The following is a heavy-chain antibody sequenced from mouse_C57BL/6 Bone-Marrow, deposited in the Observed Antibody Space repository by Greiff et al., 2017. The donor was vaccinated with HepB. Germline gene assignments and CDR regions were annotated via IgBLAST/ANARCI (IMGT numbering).Heavy chain of an antibody. D-gene: IGHD2-2*01. V-gene: IGHV5-6*02. J-gene: IGHJ2*01. Sequence: EVMLVESGGDLVKPGGSLKLSCAASGFTFSSYGMSWVRQTPDKRLEWVATISSGGSYTYYPDSVKGRFTISRDNAKNTLYLQMSSLKSEDTAMYYCARRGYGFDYWGQGTTLTVSS. CDR3: ARRGYGFDY. CDR1: GFTFSSYG. CDR2: ISSGGSYT.